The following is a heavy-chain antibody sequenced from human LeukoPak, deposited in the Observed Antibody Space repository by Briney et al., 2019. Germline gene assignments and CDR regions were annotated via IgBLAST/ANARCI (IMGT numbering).Heavy chain of an antibody. CDR2: INSDGINT. V-gene: IGHV3-74*01. J-gene: IGHJ5*02. CDR1: GFTFSSYE. Sequence: PGGSLRLSCAASGFTFSSYEMHWVRQAPGKGLVWVSRINSDGINTSHADSVKGRFTISRDNAKNTLNLQMNSLRAEDTAVYYCARDLGQYYDTSDNWFDPWGQGTLVIVSS. CDR3: ARDLGQYYDTSDNWFDP. D-gene: IGHD3-22*01.